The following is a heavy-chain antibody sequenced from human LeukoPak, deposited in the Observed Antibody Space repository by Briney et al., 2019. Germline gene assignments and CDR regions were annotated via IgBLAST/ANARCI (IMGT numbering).Heavy chain of an antibody. CDR1: GGSISSSNW. J-gene: IGHJ3*02. CDR2: IYHSGST. CDR3: ARRHHRQTGRAFDI. D-gene: IGHD1-14*01. V-gene: IGHV4-4*02. Sequence: PSETLSLTCAVSGGSISSSNWWSWVRQPPGKGLEWIGEIYHSGSTNYNPSLKSRVTISVDKSKNQFSLKLSSVTAADTAVYYCARRHHRQTGRAFDIWGQGAMVTVSS.